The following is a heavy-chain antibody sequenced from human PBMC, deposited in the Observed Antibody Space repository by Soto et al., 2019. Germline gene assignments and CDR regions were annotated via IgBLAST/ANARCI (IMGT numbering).Heavy chain of an antibody. CDR3: ATDSAYDFRQNHYYYYGMDV. CDR1: GFTFFNYA. CDR2: ISGSSGIT. Sequence: PGESLKISFAASGFTFFNYAMSLVRQAPGKGLEWVSGISGSSGITDYADSVKGRFTTSRDNSNNTMYLQMKSLRAEDAAVYYCATDSAYDFRQNHYYYYGMDVWGQGTTVTVSS. V-gene: IGHV3-23*01. J-gene: IGHJ6*02. D-gene: IGHD3-3*01.